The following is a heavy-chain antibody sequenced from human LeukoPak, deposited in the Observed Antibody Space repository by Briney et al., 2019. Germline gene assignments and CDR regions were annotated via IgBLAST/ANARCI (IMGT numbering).Heavy chain of an antibody. J-gene: IGHJ4*02. Sequence: GGSLRLSCAASGFTFSSYGMHWVRQAPGKGLEWVAFIRYDGSNKYYADSVKGRFTISRDSAANSVSLQMNSLRAEDTAVYYCTRMAWRSRPFDYWGQGALVTVSS. CDR3: TRMAWRSRPFDY. CDR1: GFTFSSYG. V-gene: IGHV3-30*02. D-gene: IGHD2-2*01. CDR2: IRYDGSNK.